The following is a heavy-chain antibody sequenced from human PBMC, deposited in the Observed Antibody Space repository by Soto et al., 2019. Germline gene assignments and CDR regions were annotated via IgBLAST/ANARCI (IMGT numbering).Heavy chain of an antibody. J-gene: IGHJ5*02. CDR3: ALWIRYSYGHNWFDP. D-gene: IGHD5-18*01. CDR2: IYHSGST. CDR1: GGSISSGGYS. V-gene: IGHV4-30-2*01. Sequence: PSETLSLTCAVSGGSISSGGYSWSWIRQPPGKGLEWIGYIYHSGSTYYNPSLKSRVTISVDTSKNQFSLKLSSVTAADTAVYYCALWIRYSYGHNWFDPWGQGTLVTVSS.